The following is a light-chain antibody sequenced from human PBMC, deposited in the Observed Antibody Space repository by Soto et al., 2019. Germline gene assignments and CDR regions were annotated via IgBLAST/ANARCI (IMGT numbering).Light chain of an antibody. CDR3: QQRSDWPS. Sequence: EIVLTQSPGTLSLSPWERATLSCRASLTVSDNYLAWYQQKAGQAPRLVIYGASNRATGIPDRFSGSGSGTDFTLTISRLEPEDFAVYYCQQRSDWPSFGQGTRLE. J-gene: IGKJ5*01. CDR1: LTVSDNY. V-gene: IGKV3D-20*02. CDR2: GAS.